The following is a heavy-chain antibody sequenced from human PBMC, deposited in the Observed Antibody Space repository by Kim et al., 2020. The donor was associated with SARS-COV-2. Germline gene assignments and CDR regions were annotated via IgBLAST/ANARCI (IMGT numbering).Heavy chain of an antibody. CDR3: TRDHGDGYWS. D-gene: IGHD3-22*01. Sequence: GGSLRLSCAASGFSVSSFYMTWVRQAPGKGLEWVSVIYRGGVTLYAASVAGRFTISRDNSKNTLYLQMNSLRAEDTAMYYCTRDHGDGYWSWGQGTLVTVSS. CDR1: GFSVSSFY. J-gene: IGHJ5*02. V-gene: IGHV3-66*01. CDR2: IYRGGVT.